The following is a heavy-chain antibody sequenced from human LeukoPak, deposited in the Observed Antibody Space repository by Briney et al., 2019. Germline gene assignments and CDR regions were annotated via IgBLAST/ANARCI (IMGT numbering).Heavy chain of an antibody. J-gene: IGHJ4*01. Sequence: PSETLSLTCAVSGYSISSGYYWGWIRQPPGKGLEWIGSIYHSGSTYYNPSLKSRVTISVDTSKNQFSLKLSSVTAADTAVYFCARHGSIVVVPPDPSFDCWGQGTLVTVSS. CDR2: IYHSGST. D-gene: IGHD2-2*01. CDR1: GYSISSGYY. CDR3: ARHGSIVVVPPDPSFDC. V-gene: IGHV4-38-2*01.